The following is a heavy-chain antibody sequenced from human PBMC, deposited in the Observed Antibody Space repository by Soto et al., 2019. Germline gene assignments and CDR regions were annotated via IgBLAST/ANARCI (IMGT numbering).Heavy chain of an antibody. CDR2: INHSGST. CDR1: GGSFSGYY. D-gene: IGHD3-10*01. J-gene: IGHJ6*02. CDR3: ARVSEIYYYGMDF. Sequence: TSETLSLTCAVYGGSFSGYYWSWIRQPPGKGLEWIGEINHSGSTNYNPSLKSRITISVDTSKNQFSLKLSSVTAADTAVYYCARVSEIYYYGMDFWGQGTTV. V-gene: IGHV4-34*01.